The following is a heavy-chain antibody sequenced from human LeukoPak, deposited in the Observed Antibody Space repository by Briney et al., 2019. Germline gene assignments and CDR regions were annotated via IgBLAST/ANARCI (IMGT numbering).Heavy chain of an antibody. J-gene: IGHJ4*02. V-gene: IGHV1-46*01. D-gene: IGHD3-10*01. Sequence: ASVKVPCNASGYTFTSNYMHWVRQAPGQGLEWMGVIAPSSGTTSYAQKFQGRATMTTDTSTTTLYMELSSLTSEDTAVYYCARASGSSAVPFDYWGQGTLVTVSS. CDR2: IAPSSGTT. CDR3: ARASGSSAVPFDY. CDR1: GYTFTSNY.